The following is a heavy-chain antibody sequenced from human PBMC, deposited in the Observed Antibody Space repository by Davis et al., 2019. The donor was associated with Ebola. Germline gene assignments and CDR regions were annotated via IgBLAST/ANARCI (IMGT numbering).Heavy chain of an antibody. CDR3: AAYTPPGTFDR. CDR1: HASTIGGSYY. D-gene: IGHD3-16*01. J-gene: IGHJ4*02. CDR2: IYSSGST. Sequence: SETLSLPCTVSHASTIGGSYYWTWIRQPAGKRLEWLGHIYSSGSTKYNPSLESRVSMSMDTSKNLFSLRLSSVTAADTAFYYCAAYTPPGTFDRWGQGILITVSS. V-gene: IGHV4-61*09.